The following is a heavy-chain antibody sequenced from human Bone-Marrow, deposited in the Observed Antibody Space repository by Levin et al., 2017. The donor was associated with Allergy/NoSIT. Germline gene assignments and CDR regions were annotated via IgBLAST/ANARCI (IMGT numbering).Heavy chain of an antibody. CDR3: ARVRGQQPYDY. V-gene: IGHV4-59*01. Sequence: PSETLSLTCTVSGGSISSYYWSWIRQPPGKGLEWIGYIYYSGSTNYNPSLKSRVTISVDTSKNQFSLKLSSVTAADTAVYYCARVRGQQPYDYWGQGTLVTVSS. D-gene: IGHD6-13*01. J-gene: IGHJ4*02. CDR1: GGSISSYY. CDR2: IYYSGST.